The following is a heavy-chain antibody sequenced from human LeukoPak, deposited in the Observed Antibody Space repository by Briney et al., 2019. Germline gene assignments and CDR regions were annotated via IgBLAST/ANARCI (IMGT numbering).Heavy chain of an antibody. J-gene: IGHJ6*03. CDR2: IYYSGSP. D-gene: IGHD2-15*01. CDR3: ARSVEGYCSGGSCYSYYYYMDV. Sequence: SETLSLTCTVSGGSISSYYWSWIRQPPGKGLEWLGYIYYSGSPNYNPSLKSRVTISVDTSKNQFSLKLSSVTAADTAVYYCARSVEGYCSGGSCYSYYYYMDVWGKGTTVTVSS. CDR1: GGSISSYY. V-gene: IGHV4-59*01.